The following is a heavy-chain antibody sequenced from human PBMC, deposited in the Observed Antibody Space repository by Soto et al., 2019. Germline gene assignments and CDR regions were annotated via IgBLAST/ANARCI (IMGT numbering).Heavy chain of an antibody. CDR3: ARGIGIANCYYGMDV. V-gene: IGHV4-30-4*08. CDR2: IYYSGST. D-gene: IGHD3-10*01. J-gene: IGHJ6*02. CDR1: GGSISSGGYY. Sequence: PSETLSLTCTVSGGSISSGGYYWSWIRQHPGKGLEWIGYIYYSGSTYYNPSLKSRVTISVDTSKNQFSLKLSSVTAADTAVYYCARGIGIANCYYGMDVWGQGTRVTVSS.